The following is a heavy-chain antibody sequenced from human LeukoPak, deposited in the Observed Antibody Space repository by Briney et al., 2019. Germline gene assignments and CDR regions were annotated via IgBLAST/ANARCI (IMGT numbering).Heavy chain of an antibody. V-gene: IGHV4-34*01. Sequence: SETLSLTCTVSGGSISSYYWSWIRQPPGKGLEWIGEINHSGSTNYNPSLKSRVTISVDTSKNQFSLKLSSVTAADTAVYYCARGSRYYDSSXXXDYWGQGTLVTVSS. CDR2: INHSGST. CDR1: GGSISSYY. J-gene: IGHJ4*02. CDR3: ARGSRYYDSSXXXDY. D-gene: IGHD3-22*01.